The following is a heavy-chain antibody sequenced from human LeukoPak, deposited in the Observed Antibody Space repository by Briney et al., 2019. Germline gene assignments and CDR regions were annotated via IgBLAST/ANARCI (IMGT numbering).Heavy chain of an antibody. J-gene: IGHJ5*02. CDR1: GGSISSSSYY. CDR2: IYHSGRT. D-gene: IGHD1-1*01. Sequence: PSETLSLTCTVSGGSISSSSYYWGWIRQPPGKGLEWIGSIYHSGRTFYNPSLKSRVTISVDTSKNQFSLKLSSVTAADTAVYYCAGRNWNGGLNWFDPWGQGTLVTVSS. CDR3: AGRNWNGGLNWFDP. V-gene: IGHV4-39*07.